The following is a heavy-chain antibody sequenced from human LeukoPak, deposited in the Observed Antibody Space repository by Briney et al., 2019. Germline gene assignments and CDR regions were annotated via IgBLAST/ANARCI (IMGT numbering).Heavy chain of an antibody. CDR2: INHSGST. D-gene: IGHD3-16*02. J-gene: IGHJ4*02. CDR1: GGSFSGYY. V-gene: IGHV4-34*01. Sequence: PSETLSLTCAVYGGSFSGYYWSWIRQPPGKGLEWIGEINHSGSTNYNPSLKSRVTISVDTSKNQFSLKLSSVTAADTAVYYCARGEFRNDYVWGSYRYTLDFDYWGQGTLVTVSP. CDR3: ARGEFRNDYVWGSYRYTLDFDY.